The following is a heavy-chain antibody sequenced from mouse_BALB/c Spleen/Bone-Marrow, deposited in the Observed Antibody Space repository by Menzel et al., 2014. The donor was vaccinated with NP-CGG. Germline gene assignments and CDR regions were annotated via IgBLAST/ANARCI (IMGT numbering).Heavy chain of an antibody. CDR3: ARSGKGAMDY. D-gene: IGHD2-1*01. Sequence: VQLQQSGAELVRPGSSVKISCKAFGYVYSTYWMNWVKQRPGQGLERIGQIYPGDGDTNYNGKFKDKVILTADKSSSTAYMQLSSLTSEDSAVYFCARSGKGAMDYWGQGTSVTVSS. V-gene: IGHV1-80*01. CDR2: IYPGDGDT. CDR1: GYVYSTYW. J-gene: IGHJ4*01.